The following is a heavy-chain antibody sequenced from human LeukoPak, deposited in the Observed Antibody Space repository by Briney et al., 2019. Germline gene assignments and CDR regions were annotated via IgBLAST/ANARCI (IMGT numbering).Heavy chain of an antibody. CDR2: IYYSGST. CDR1: DDSISNYY. J-gene: IGHJ6*02. D-gene: IGHD3-3*01. CDR3: ARDRRYYDFWSGPSYYCYGMDV. V-gene: IGHV4-59*01. Sequence: SETLSLTCTVSDDSISNYYWSWIRQPPGKGLEWIGYIYYSGSTDYNPSLKSRVTISVDTSKNQFSLKLSSVTAADTAVYYCARDRRYYDFWSGPSYYCYGMDVWGQGTTVTVSS.